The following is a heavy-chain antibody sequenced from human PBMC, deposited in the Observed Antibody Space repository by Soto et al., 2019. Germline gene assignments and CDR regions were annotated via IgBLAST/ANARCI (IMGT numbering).Heavy chain of an antibody. Sequence: RGESLKISCKGSGYTFSKYWIGWVRQTPGKGLEWMGMIYPDDSDARYSPSFEGQVTFSADKSISTAYLQWSSLKASDTAIYYCARQGGEYNTMSDYWGRGTLVTVSS. CDR2: IYPDDSDA. D-gene: IGHD3-10*01. J-gene: IGHJ4*02. V-gene: IGHV5-51*01. CDR3: ARQGGEYNTMSDY. CDR1: GYTFSKYW.